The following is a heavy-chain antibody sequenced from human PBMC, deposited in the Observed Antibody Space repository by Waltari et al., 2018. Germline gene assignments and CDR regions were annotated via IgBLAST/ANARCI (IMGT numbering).Heavy chain of an antibody. CDR2: ISYDGSNK. D-gene: IGHD4-17*01. CDR1: GFTFSSYA. Sequence: QVQLVESGGGVVQPGRSLRLSCAASGFTFSSYAMNWVRQAPGKGLEWVAVISYDGSNKYYADSVKGRFTISRDNSKNTLYLQMNSLRAEDTAVYYCARYGGGGYYFDYWGQGTLVTVSS. CDR3: ARYGGGGYYFDY. V-gene: IGHV3-30*04. J-gene: IGHJ4*02.